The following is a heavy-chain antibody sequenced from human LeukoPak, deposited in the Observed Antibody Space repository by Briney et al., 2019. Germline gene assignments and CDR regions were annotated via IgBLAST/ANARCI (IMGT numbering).Heavy chain of an antibody. CDR1: GYTFTSYG. Sequence: ASVKDSCKASGYTFTSYGISWVRQAPGQGLEWMGWISAYNGNTNYAQKLQGRVTMTTDTSTSTAYMELRSLRSDDTAVYYCARDQGGGWYSPDFDYWGQGTLVTVSS. J-gene: IGHJ4*02. D-gene: IGHD6-19*01. CDR3: ARDQGGGWYSPDFDY. V-gene: IGHV1-18*01. CDR2: ISAYNGNT.